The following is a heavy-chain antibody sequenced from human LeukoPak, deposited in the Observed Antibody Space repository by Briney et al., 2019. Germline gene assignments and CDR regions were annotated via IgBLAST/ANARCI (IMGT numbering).Heavy chain of an antibody. J-gene: IGHJ4*02. CDR1: GGSISSYY. V-gene: IGHV4-59*08. Sequence: SETLSLTCTVSGGSISSYYWSWGRQPPAKGLERIGYIYYSGSTNYNPSINSRVTIAVATSKNQFSLKLSSVTAADTAVYYGARHDSSWYYFDYWGQGTLVTVSS. CDR2: IYYSGST. CDR3: ARHDSSWYYFDY. D-gene: IGHD6-13*01.